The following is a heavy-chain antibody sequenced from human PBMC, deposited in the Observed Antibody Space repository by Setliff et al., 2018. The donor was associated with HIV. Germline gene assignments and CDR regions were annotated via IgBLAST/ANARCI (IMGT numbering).Heavy chain of an antibody. V-gene: IGHV3-7*01. CDR2: ISPDGSAT. CDR3: AREGITGTTLHPY. D-gene: IGHD1-7*01. CDR1: GFPFSVHG. J-gene: IGHJ4*02. Sequence: GGSLRLSCEASGFPFSVHGMHWVRQSPGKGLEWVANISPDGSATYYVDSVKGRITISRDNAKNSLYLQMNTLRAEDTAVYYCAREGITGTTLHPYWGQGTLVTVSS.